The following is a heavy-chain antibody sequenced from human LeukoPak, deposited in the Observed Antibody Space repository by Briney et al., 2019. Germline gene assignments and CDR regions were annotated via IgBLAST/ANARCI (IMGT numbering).Heavy chain of an antibody. D-gene: IGHD5-24*01. J-gene: IGHJ3*02. CDR1: GYTFTSYY. CDR3: ARGVEMVNWRDAFDI. Sequence: ASVKVSCKASGYTFTSYYMHWVRQARGQGLEWMGIINPSGGSTSYAQKFQGRVTMTRDTSTSTVYMELSSLRSEDTAVYYCARGVEMVNWRDAFDIWGQGTMVTVSS. V-gene: IGHV1-46*01. CDR2: INPSGGST.